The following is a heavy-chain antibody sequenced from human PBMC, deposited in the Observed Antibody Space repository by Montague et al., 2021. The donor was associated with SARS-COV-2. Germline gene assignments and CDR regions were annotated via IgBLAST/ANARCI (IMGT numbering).Heavy chain of an antibody. Sequence: SETLSLTCTVSSASISNDIYYWGWIRQPPGKGPEWIGGSRYGGTSYYNPSLKSRVTISIDTSKNQCSLTMTAVTAADTAVYFCARQDIQLRFDLWGRGTPVTVSS. J-gene: IGHJ2*01. CDR2: SRYGGTS. D-gene: IGHD1-1*01. CDR1: SASISNDIYY. CDR3: ARQDIQLRFDL. V-gene: IGHV4-39*01.